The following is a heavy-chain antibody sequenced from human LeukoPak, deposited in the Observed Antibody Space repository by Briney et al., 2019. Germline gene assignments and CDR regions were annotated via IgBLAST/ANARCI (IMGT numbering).Heavy chain of an antibody. CDR3: ARDRGGQYDSSGYYFDY. CDR2: VYYSGIT. Sequence: PSETLSLTCTVSGGSINNRDYFWGWIRQLPGMGLEFIGNVYYSGITYYNPSLKSRVTISMDMSKNQFSLKLSSVTAADTAVYYCARDRGGQYDSSGYYFDYWGQGTLVTVSS. V-gene: IGHV4-39*07. CDR1: GGSINNRDYF. J-gene: IGHJ4*02. D-gene: IGHD3-22*01.